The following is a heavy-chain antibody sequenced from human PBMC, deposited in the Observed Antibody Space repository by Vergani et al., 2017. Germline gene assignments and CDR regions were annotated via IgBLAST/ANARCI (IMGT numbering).Heavy chain of an antibody. Sequence: EVQLVESGGGIVKPGGSLRLSCVASGFTFSSYAMSWVRQVPGKGLEWVSGISGSGGNTYYANSVKGRFTISRDNSKNTLYLQMNSLRADDTAVYYCAKGVYCSSTSCYEGRGYYYGMGVWGQGTTVTFSS. CDR1: GFTFSSYA. CDR2: ISGSGGNT. CDR3: AKGVYCSSTSCYEGRGYYYGMGV. J-gene: IGHJ6*02. D-gene: IGHD2-2*01. V-gene: IGHV3-23*04.